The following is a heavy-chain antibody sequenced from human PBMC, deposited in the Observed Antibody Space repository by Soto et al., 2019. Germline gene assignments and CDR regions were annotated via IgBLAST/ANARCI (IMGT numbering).Heavy chain of an antibody. Sequence: PGESLKISCKGSGYSFTSYWISWVRQMPGKGLEWMWRIDPSDSYTNYSPSFQGHVTISADKSISTAYLQWSSLKASDTAMYYCARQVYYYYDSSGYHYYYYGMDVWGKGTTVTVSS. J-gene: IGHJ6*04. CDR3: ARQVYYYYDSSGYHYYYYGMDV. V-gene: IGHV5-10-1*01. CDR1: GYSFTSYW. D-gene: IGHD3-22*01. CDR2: IDPSDSYT.